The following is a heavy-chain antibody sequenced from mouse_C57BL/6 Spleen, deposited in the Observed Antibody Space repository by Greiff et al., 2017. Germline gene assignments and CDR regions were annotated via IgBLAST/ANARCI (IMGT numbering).Heavy chain of an antibody. CDR1: GYSFTSYY. V-gene: IGHV1-66*01. CDR2: IYPGSGNT. D-gene: IGHD2-4*01. CDR3: ARWGDYGYYAMDY. J-gene: IGHJ4*01. Sequence: QVQLKESGPELVKPGASVKISCKASGYSFTSYYIHWVKQRPGQGLEWIGWIYPGSGNTKYNEKFKGKATLTADTSSSTAYMQLSSLTSEDSAVYYCARWGDYGYYAMDYWGQGTSVTVSS.